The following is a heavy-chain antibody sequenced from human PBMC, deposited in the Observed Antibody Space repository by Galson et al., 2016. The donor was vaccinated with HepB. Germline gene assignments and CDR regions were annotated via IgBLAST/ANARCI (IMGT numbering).Heavy chain of an antibody. CDR3: AHSPWAWELLPRVDD. D-gene: IGHD1-26*01. Sequence: PALVKPTQTLTPTCTFSGFSLRTSGVGVGWIPQPPGKALEWPAFIYWDADKRYSPSLKSRLTITKDTTKNQVVLTLTNMDPLDTATSYCAHSPWAWELLPRVDDQGQGTRVTVSS. V-gene: IGHV2-5*02. CDR2: IYWDADK. J-gene: IGHJ4*02. CDR1: GFSLRTSGVG.